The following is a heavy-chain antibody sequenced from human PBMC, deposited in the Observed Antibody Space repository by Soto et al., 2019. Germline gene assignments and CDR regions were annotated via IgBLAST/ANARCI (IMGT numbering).Heavy chain of an antibody. CDR3: ARELLGSSSWYPYNWFDP. Sequence: SETLSLTCAVYGGSFSGYYWSWIRQPPGKGLEWIGEINHSGSTNYNPSLKSRVTISVDTSKNQFSLKLSSVTAADTAVYYCARELLGSSSWYPYNWFDPWGQGTLVTVSS. J-gene: IGHJ5*02. D-gene: IGHD6-13*01. V-gene: IGHV4-34*01. CDR1: GGSFSGYY. CDR2: INHSGST.